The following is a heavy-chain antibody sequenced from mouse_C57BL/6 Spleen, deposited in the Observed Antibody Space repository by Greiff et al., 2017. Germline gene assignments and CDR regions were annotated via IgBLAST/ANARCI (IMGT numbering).Heavy chain of an antibody. Sequence: QVHVKQSGAELASPGASVTLSCKASGYTFTDHIMNWVKKRPGQGLEWIGRIYPLGGETNYNQKFMGKATFSVDRSSSTVYMVLNSLTSEDPAVYYGGRGVLYYGYDGAMDYWGKGTSVTVSS. CDR3: GRGVLYYGYDGAMDY. CDR1: GYTFTDHI. D-gene: IGHD2-2*01. V-gene: IGHV1-11*01. J-gene: IGHJ4*01. CDR2: IYPLGGET.